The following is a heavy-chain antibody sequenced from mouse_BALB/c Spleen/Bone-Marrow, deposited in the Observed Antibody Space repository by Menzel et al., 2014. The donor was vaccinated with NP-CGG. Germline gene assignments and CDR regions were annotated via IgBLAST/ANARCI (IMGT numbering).Heavy chain of an antibody. CDR3: ASTTALYYYAMDY. CDR2: IWSGGST. J-gene: IGHJ4*01. CDR1: GFSLTSYG. V-gene: IGHV2-2*02. Sequence: VQLVESGPGLVQPSQSLSITCTVSGFSLTSYGVHWVRQSPGKGLEWLGVIWSGGSTDYNAAFISRLSISKDNSKSQVFFKMNSLQANDTAIYYCASTTALYYYAMDYWGQGTSVTVPS. D-gene: IGHD1-2*01.